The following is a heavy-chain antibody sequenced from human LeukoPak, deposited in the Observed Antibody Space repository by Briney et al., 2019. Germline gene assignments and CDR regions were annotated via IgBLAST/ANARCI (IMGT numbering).Heavy chain of an antibody. J-gene: IGHJ4*02. V-gene: IGHV3-23*01. D-gene: IGHD2-15*01. CDR1: GFTFSTYA. CDR2: ISGSGGTT. Sequence: GGSLRLSCAASGFTFSTYAMTWVRQAPGKVLEWVSVISGSGGTTYYADSVKGRFTLSRDNSKNTVFLQMNSLRAEDTAVYYCAKSIGGVVVVAADYWGQGTLVTVSS. CDR3: AKSIGGVVVVAADY.